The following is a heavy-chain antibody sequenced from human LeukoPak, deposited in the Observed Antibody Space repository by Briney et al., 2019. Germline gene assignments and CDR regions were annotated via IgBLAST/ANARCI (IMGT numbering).Heavy chain of an antibody. J-gene: IGHJ4*02. V-gene: IGHV4-31*03. CDR2: IYYSGST. D-gene: IGHD1-14*01. CDR1: GGSICSGGYY. CDR3: ARGATGVFDY. Sequence: SQTLSLSCTVSGGSICSGGYYWSWIRQHPGKGLEWIGYIYYSGSTYYNPSLKSRVTISVDTSKNQFSLKLSSVTAVDTAVYYCARGATGVFDYWGQGTLVTVSS.